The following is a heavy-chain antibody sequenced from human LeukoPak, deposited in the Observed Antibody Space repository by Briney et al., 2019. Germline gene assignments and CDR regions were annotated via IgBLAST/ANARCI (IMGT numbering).Heavy chain of an antibody. CDR1: GGSISSSSYY. CDR2: IYYSGST. Sequence: PSETLSLTCTVSGGSISSSSYYWGWIRQPPGKGLEWIGSIYYSGSTYYNPSLKSRVTISVDTSKNQFSPKLSSVTAADTAVYYCARVSEKGATWGIFDYWGQGTLVTVSS. CDR3: ARVSEKGATWGIFDY. D-gene: IGHD1-26*01. V-gene: IGHV4-39*07. J-gene: IGHJ4*02.